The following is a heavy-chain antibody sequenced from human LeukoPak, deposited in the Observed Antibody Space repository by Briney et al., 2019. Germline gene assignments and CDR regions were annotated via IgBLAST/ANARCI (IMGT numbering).Heavy chain of an antibody. V-gene: IGHV4-30-4*01. CDR1: GGSISSGDYY. CDR2: VYYSGST. CDR3: ARAYRTYGMDV. D-gene: IGHD1-1*01. Sequence: SQTLSLTCAVSGGSISSGDYYWSWIRQPPGKGLEWIGYVYYSGSTYYNPSLKSRVTISVDTSKNQFSLKLSSVTAADTAVYYCARAYRTYGMDVWGQGTTVTVSS. J-gene: IGHJ6*02.